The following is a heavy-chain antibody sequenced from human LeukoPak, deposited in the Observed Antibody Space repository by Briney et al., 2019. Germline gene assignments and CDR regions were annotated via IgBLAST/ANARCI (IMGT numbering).Heavy chain of an antibody. V-gene: IGHV1-18*01. CDR1: GYTFTSYG. CDR2: ISAYNGNT. D-gene: IGHD2-15*01. CDR3: ARVDCSGGSCYLTTTYYYYMDV. Sequence: ASVKVSRKASGYTFTSYGISWVRQAPGQGLEWMGWISAYNGNTNYAQKLQGRVTMTTDTSTSTAYMELRSLRSDDTAVYYCARVDCSGGSCYLTTTYYYYMDVWGKGTTVTVSS. J-gene: IGHJ6*03.